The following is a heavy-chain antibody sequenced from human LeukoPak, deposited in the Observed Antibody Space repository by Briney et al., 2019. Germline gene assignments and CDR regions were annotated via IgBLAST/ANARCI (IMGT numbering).Heavy chain of an antibody. CDR3: ASTTRQANYYYYGMDV. V-gene: IGHV4-31*03. CDR2: IYYSGST. CDR1: GGSISSGGYY. J-gene: IGHJ6*02. D-gene: IGHD1-14*01. Sequence: NPSQTLSLTCTVSGGSISSGGYYWSWIRQHPGKGLEWIGYIYYSGSTYYNPSLKSRVTISVDTSKNQFSLKLSSVTAADTAVYYCASTTRQANYYYYGMDVWGQGTTVTVSS.